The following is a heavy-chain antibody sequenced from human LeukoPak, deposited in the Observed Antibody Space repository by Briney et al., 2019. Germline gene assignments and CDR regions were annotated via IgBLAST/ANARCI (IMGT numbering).Heavy chain of an antibody. CDR3: ARLGTANAFDL. D-gene: IGHD2-21*02. V-gene: IGHV5-10-1*01. CDR1: GYSFNSYW. CDR2: IDPNDSYT. Sequence: GESLKISCTGSGYSFNSYWISWVRQMPGKGLEWKGRIDPNDSYTNYRPSFQGHVTISADKSIRTAYLQWSSLKASDTAMYYCARLGTANAFDLWGRGTLVTVSS. J-gene: IGHJ2*01.